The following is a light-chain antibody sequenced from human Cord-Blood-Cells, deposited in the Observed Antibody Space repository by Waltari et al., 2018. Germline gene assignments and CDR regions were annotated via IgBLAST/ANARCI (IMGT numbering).Light chain of an antibody. CDR3: QQYNNWPPIT. V-gene: IGKV3-15*01. CDR2: GAS. J-gene: IGKJ5*01. Sequence: EIVMTQSPATLSVSPGERATFPSRARQSVSSHLAWYQQKPGQAPRLLIYGASTRATGIPARFSGSGSGTEFTLTISSLQSEDFAVYYCQQYNNWPPITFGQGTRLEIK. CDR1: QSVSSH.